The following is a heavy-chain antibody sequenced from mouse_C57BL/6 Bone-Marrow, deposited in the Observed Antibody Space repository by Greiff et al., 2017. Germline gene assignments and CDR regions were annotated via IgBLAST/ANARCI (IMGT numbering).Heavy chain of an antibody. CDR3: TRPGSSFYYCDY. CDR1: GYTFTDYE. CDR2: IDPETGGT. D-gene: IGHD1-1*01. Sequence: QVQLQQSGAELVRPGASVTLSCKASGYTFTDYEMHWVKQTPVHGLEWIGAIDPETGGTAYNQKFKGKAILTADKSSSTAYMELRSLTSEDSAVYYCTRPGSSFYYCDYWGQGTTLTVSS. V-gene: IGHV1-15*01. J-gene: IGHJ2*01.